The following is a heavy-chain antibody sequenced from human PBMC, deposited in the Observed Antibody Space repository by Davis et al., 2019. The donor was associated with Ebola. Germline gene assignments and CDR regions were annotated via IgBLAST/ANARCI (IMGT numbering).Heavy chain of an antibody. J-gene: IGHJ4*02. CDR2: IIPIFATP. D-gene: IGHD2-15*01. V-gene: IGHV1-69*13. CDR1: GGTFSSYA. CDR3: ARDFNCGTGSCHSGY. Sequence: SVKVSCKASGGTFSSYAISWVRQAPGQGLEWMGAIIPIFATPNYAQKFQGRVTITADESTSTAYMELNSLRSEDTAMYYCARDFNCGTGSCHSGYWGQGTLVIVSS.